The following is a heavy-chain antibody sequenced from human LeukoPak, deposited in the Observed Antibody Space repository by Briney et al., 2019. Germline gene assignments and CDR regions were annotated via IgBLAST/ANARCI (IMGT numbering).Heavy chain of an antibody. CDR2: IYWNDDK. Sequence: SGPTLVKPTPPLTLTCTFSGFSLSTSGVGVGWIRQPPVKALEWLALIYWNDDKRYSPSLKSRLTITKDTSKNRVVLTMTNMDPVDTATYYCAHRFLEWLSHDAFDIWGQGAMVTVSS. D-gene: IGHD3-3*01. CDR1: GFSLSTSGVG. CDR3: AHRFLEWLSHDAFDI. J-gene: IGHJ3*02. V-gene: IGHV2-5*01.